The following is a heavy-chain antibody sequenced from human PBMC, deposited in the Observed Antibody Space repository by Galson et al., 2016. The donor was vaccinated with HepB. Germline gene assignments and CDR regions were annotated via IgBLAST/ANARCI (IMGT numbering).Heavy chain of an antibody. V-gene: IGHV3-9*01. CDR3: ARDRSRTVAGSDFEF. D-gene: IGHD6-19*01. CDR1: GFIFSHYA. CDR2: ISWSSDNI. J-gene: IGHJ4*02. Sequence: SLRLSCAASGFIFSHYAMHWVRQAPGKGLEWVSGISWSSDNIRYADSVKGRFTISRDNAKNSLYMQMNSLRAEDTAFYYCARDRSRTVAGSDFEFWGQGTLVTVSS.